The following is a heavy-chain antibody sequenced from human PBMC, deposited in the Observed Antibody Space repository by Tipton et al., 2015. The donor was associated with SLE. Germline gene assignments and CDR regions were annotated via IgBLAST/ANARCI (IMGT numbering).Heavy chain of an antibody. CDR3: AAELLWTDGMDV. V-gene: IGHV4-31*03. CDR2: IYYSGTT. D-gene: IGHD3-10*01. CDR1: GASISRGGYS. J-gene: IGHJ6*02. Sequence: TLSLTCTVSGASISRGGYSWTWIRQPPGKGLEWIGYIYYSGTTDYNPSLTSRVSISIDTSRNQFSLQLTSVTAADTAVYYCAAELLWTDGMDVWGQGTTVTVSS.